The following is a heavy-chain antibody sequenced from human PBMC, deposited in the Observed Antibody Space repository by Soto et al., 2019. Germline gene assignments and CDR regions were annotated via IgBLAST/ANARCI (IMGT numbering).Heavy chain of an antibody. CDR3: AKYRGLVALNYFQY. J-gene: IGHJ1*01. V-gene: IGHV3-23*01. Sequence: DVQLLESGGGFVQPGGSLRLSCAASGFTFSNYAMTWVRQAPGTGPEWVSTIGDSASSTYYADSVKVRFIISRDNSKNTHYVELNSLRAEYTAVYFCAKYRGLVALNYFQYWGQGTLDTVSS. D-gene: IGHD3-9*01. CDR2: IGDSASST. CDR1: GFTFSNYA.